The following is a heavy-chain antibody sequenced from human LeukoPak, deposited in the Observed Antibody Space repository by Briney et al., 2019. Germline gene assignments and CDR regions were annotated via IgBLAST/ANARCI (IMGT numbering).Heavy chain of an antibody. Sequence: PGGSLRLSCAASGFTFDDYAMHWVRQTPGQGLEWVAGISWNSGTRGYVDSVKGRFTISRDNSKDTLFLQMNSLRAEDTAVYYCAKLLAVTNSYYFNYWGQGTLVTVSS. V-gene: IGHV3-9*01. CDR1: GFTFDDYA. D-gene: IGHD6-19*01. CDR2: ISWNSGTR. J-gene: IGHJ4*02. CDR3: AKLLAVTNSYYFNY.